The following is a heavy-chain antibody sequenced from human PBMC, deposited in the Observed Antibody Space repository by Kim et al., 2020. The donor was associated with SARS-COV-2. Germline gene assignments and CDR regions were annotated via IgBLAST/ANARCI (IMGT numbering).Heavy chain of an antibody. V-gene: IGHV1-3*04. CDR2: INIGNGDT. D-gene: IGHD5-12*01. CDR3: ARNILRTTTLDY. J-gene: IGHJ4*02. CDR1: GYIFTNYA. Sequence: ASVKVSCKTSGYIFTNYAIHWVRQAPGQGLEWMGYINIGNGDTRYSQNFQGRVPLTTDTSASTAYMELISLRSDDSAVYYCARNILRTTTLDYWGQGTLVTVST.